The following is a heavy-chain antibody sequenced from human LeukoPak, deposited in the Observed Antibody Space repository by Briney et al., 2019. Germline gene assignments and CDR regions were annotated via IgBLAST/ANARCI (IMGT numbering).Heavy chain of an antibody. V-gene: IGHV1-8*01. D-gene: IGHD3-10*01. J-gene: IGHJ4*02. Sequence: ASVTVSCKASGYTFTSYDINWVRQATGQGPEWMGWMNPGSGNTGYAQRFQGRGTMTRDTSINTAYLELSSLTSEDTAVYYCAAHTYYYSSGSFAHWGQGTLVTVSS. CDR2: MNPGSGNT. CDR1: GYTFTSYD. CDR3: AAHTYYYSSGSFAH.